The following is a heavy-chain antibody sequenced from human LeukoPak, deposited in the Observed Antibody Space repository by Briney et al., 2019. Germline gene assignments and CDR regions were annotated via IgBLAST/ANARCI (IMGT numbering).Heavy chain of an antibody. CDR2: LYMNDNT. J-gene: IGHJ4*02. V-gene: IGHV3-53*01. CDR3: AKTTRTLRYFEDY. D-gene: IGHD3-9*01. CDR1: GTIVSTNY. Sequence: GGSLRLSCVSSGTIVSTNYMHWVRQAPGKGLESVSILYMNDNTYYADSVKGRFTISRDSSKRTLYLQMSSLRAEDTAVYYCAKTTRTLRYFEDYWGQGTLVTVSS.